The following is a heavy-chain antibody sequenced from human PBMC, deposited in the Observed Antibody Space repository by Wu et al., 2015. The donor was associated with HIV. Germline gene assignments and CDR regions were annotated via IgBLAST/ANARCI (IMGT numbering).Heavy chain of an antibody. Sequence: QVQLVQSGAEVKKPGSSVKVSCKASGGTFSSYAISWVRQAPGKGLEWMGGFDPDDDETIFAHNFQGRVTMPEDTSTDTAYMELNSLRSEDTAVYYCAASDSSGFGVDAFDVWGQGTLVTVSS. CDR1: GGTFSSYA. CDR2: FDPDDDET. D-gene: IGHD3-3*01. J-gene: IGHJ3*01. CDR3: AASDSSGFGVDAFDV. V-gene: IGHV1-24*01.